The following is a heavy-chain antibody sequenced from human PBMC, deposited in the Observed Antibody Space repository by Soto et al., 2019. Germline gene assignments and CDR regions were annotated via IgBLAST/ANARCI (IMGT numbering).Heavy chain of an antibody. J-gene: IGHJ6*02. Sequence: PSETLSLTCTVSGGSISSGGYYWSWIRQHPGKGLEWIGYIYYSGSTYYNPSLKSRVTISVDTSKNQFSLKLSSVTAADTAVYYCARDSSRGYSSSSGRGYYYSGMDVWGQGTTVTVSS. V-gene: IGHV4-31*03. CDR3: ARDSSRGYSSSSGRGYYYSGMDV. CDR2: IYYSGST. D-gene: IGHD6-6*01. CDR1: GGSISSGGYY.